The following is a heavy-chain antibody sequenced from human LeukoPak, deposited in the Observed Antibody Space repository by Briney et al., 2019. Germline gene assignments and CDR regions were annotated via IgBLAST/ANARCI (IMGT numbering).Heavy chain of an antibody. CDR1: GGSISSYY. Sequence: SETLSLTCTVSGGSISSYYWSWIRQPPGKGLEWIGYIYYSGSTNYNPSLKSRVTISVDTSKNQFSLKLSSVTAADTAVYYCAADTLRFLEWTNFDYWGQGTLVTVSS. CDR3: AADTLRFLEWTNFDY. J-gene: IGHJ4*02. D-gene: IGHD3-3*01. V-gene: IGHV4-59*01. CDR2: IYYSGST.